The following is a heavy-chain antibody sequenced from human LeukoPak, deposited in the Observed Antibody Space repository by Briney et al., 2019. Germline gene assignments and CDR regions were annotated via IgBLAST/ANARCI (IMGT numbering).Heavy chain of an antibody. CDR3: ARGQSWAFDY. D-gene: IGHD1-26*01. CDR1: GFTFSTYW. CDR2: IKQDGSEK. Sequence: PGGSLRLSCAASGFTFSTYWMSWVRQAPGKGLEWVVNIKQDGSEKYYVDSVKGRFSVSRDNAKNSLDLQMNSLGVEDTAVYYCARGQSWAFDYWGQGTLVTVSS. V-gene: IGHV3-7*05. J-gene: IGHJ4*02.